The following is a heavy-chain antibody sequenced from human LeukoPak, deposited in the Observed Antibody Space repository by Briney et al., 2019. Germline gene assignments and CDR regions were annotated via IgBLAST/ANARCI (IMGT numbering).Heavy chain of an antibody. CDR3: ARMGAIAGASANVDF. CDR1: GGSISTSNYY. V-gene: IGHV4-39*07. D-gene: IGHD4/OR15-4a*01. J-gene: IGHJ4*02. Sequence: SETLSLTCSVSGGSISTSNYYWVWIRQSPEKGLEWIGSIFHNGNAFYSPSLQSRVTISVDTSKNQFSLRLNSVTTADTAVYYCARMGAIAGASANVDFWGQGTLVTVSS. CDR2: IFHNGNA.